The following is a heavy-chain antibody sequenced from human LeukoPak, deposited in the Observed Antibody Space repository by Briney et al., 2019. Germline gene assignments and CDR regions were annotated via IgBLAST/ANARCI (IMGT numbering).Heavy chain of an antibody. CDR1: GGTFSSYT. D-gene: IGHD3-10*01. CDR3: ARGGGVRGVTDY. CDR2: INIYNGDT. Sequence: ASVKVSCKASGGTFSSYTISWVRQAPGQGLEWMGWINIYNGDTNYAQKLQGRVTMTTDTSTSTAYMELRSLRSDDTAVYYCARGGGVRGVTDYWGQGTLVTVSS. V-gene: IGHV1-18*01. J-gene: IGHJ4*02.